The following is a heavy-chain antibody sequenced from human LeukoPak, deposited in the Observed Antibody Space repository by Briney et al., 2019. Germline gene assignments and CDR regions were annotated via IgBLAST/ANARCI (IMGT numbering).Heavy chain of an antibody. V-gene: IGHV3-23*01. CDR3: AKVETSGGANCYALDY. CDR2: ISDSDGST. J-gene: IGHJ4*02. Sequence: GRSLRLSCAASGFTFSSYAMTWVRQAPDKRLEWVSAISDSDGSTYYADSVKGRFTIPRDDSQNTLYLQMNSLSAEDTAVYYCAKVETSGGANCYALDYWGQGTLVTVSS. D-gene: IGHD2-2*01. CDR1: GFTFSSYA.